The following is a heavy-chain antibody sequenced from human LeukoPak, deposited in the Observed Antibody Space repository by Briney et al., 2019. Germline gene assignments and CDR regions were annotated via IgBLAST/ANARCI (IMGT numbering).Heavy chain of an antibody. V-gene: IGHV1-2*02. CDR3: ARDRPQRWPIDY. CDR2: INPSSGGT. Sequence: ASVKVSCKASGYTFTGYYMHWVRQAPGQGLEWMGWINPSSGGTNYAQKFQGRVTMTRDTSISTAYMELSRLRSDDTAVYYCARDRPQRWPIDYWGQGTLVTVSS. CDR1: GYTFTGYY. D-gene: IGHD2-2*01. J-gene: IGHJ4*02.